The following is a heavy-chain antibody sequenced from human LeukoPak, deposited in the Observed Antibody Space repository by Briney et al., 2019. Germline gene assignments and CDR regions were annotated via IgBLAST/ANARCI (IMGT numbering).Heavy chain of an antibody. V-gene: IGHV1-24*01. J-gene: IGHJ4*02. CDR2: FDPEDGET. CDR3: ATGSGSYLPFDY. D-gene: IGHD1-26*01. CDR1: GYTLTELS. Sequence: ASVKASCKVSGYTLTELSMHWVRQAPGKGLEWMGGFDPEDGETIYAQKFQGRVTMTEDTSTDTAYMELSSLRSEDTAVYYCATGSGSYLPFDYWGQGTLVTVSS.